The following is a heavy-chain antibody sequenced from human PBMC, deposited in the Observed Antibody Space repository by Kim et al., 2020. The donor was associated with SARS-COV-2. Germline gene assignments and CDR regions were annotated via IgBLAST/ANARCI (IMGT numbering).Heavy chain of an antibody. CDR1: GFTFDDYA. Sequence: GGSLRLSCAASGFTFDDYAMHWVRQAPGQGLEWVSLISGDGGSTYYADSVKGRFTISRDNSKNSLYLQMNSLRTEDTALYYCAKDLYCSGGSCYYYGMDVWGQGTTVTVSS. CDR2: ISGDGGST. D-gene: IGHD2-15*01. CDR3: AKDLYCSGGSCYYYGMDV. J-gene: IGHJ6*02. V-gene: IGHV3-43*02.